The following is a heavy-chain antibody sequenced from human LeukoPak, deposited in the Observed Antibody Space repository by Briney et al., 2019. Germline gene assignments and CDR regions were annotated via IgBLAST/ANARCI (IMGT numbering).Heavy chain of an antibody. CDR2: ISAYNGNT. CDR1: GYTFTSYG. CDR3: ARVAVAGMSFYYYYYGMDV. Sequence: ASVKVSCKASGYTFTSYGISWVRQAPGQGLEWMGWISAYNGNTNYAQKLQGRVTMTTDTSTSTAYMELRSLRSDDTAVYYCARVAVAGMSFYYYYYGMDVWGQGTTVTVSS. J-gene: IGHJ6*02. V-gene: IGHV1-18*01. D-gene: IGHD6-19*01.